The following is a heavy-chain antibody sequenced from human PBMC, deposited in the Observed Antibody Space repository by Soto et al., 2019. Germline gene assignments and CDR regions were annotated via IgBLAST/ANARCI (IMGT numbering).Heavy chain of an antibody. CDR1: GGSISSSSYY. D-gene: IGHD3-3*01. CDR3: AMDDFWSGYSNYYYYYMDV. J-gene: IGHJ6*03. Sequence: SETLSLTCTVSGGSISSSSYYWGWIRQPPGKGLEWIGSIYYSGSTYYNPSLKSRVTISVDTSKNQFSLKLSSVTAADTAVYYCAMDDFWSGYSNYYYYYMDVWGKGTMVTVSS. CDR2: IYYSGST. V-gene: IGHV4-39*01.